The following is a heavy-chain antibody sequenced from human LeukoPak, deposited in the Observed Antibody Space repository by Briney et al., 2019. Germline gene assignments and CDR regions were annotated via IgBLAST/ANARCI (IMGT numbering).Heavy chain of an antibody. J-gene: IGHJ4*02. CDR2: IYYSGST. CDR1: GGSISSSSYY. Sequence: SETLSLTCTVSGGSISSSSYYWGWIRQPPGKGLEWIGSIYYSGSTYYNPSLKSRVTISVDTSKNQFPLKLSSVTAADTAVYYCARLGSSSSWFYYFDYWGQGTLVTVSS. V-gene: IGHV4-39*01. D-gene: IGHD6-13*01. CDR3: ARLGSSSSWFYYFDY.